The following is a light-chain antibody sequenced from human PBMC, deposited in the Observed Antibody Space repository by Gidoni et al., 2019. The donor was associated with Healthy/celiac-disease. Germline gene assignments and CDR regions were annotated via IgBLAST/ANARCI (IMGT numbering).Light chain of an antibody. V-gene: IGKV2-28*01. CDR1: QSLLHSNGYNY. CDR3: MQDLQTPL. CDR2: LGS. J-gene: IGKJ4*01. Sequence: DIVFTQYPLSLPVTPGEPASISCRYSQSLLHSNGYNYLDLYLQKPGQSPQLLIYLGSNRASGVPDRFSGSVSGTDFTLKISRVEAEDVGVYYCMQDLQTPLFXVXTKVEIK.